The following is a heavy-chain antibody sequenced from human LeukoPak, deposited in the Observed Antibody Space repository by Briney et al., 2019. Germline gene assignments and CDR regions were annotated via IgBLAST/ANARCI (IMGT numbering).Heavy chain of an antibody. CDR3: ARVPGGGTAAN. D-gene: IGHD1-7*01. Sequence: PSETLSLTCTVSGGSVSSGSYCWSWIRQPPGEGLEWIGYIYYSGSTNYNPSLKSRVTMSVDTSKNQFSLKLSSVTAADTAVYYCARVPGGGTAANWGQGTMVTVSS. V-gene: IGHV4-61*01. CDR1: GGSVSSGSYC. J-gene: IGHJ3*01. CDR2: IYYSGST.